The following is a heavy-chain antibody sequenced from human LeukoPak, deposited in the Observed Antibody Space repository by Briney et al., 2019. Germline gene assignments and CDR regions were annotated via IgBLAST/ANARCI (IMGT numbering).Heavy chain of an antibody. V-gene: IGHV3-48*03. J-gene: IGHJ6*04. Sequence: GGSLRLSCEASGFTFNTYAMNWVRQAPGKGLEWVSYISSSGSTIYYADSVKGRFTISRDNAKNSLYLQMNSLRAEDTAVYYCAELGITMIGGVWGKGTTVTISS. CDR2: ISSSGSTI. D-gene: IGHD3-10*02. CDR1: GFTFNTYA. CDR3: AELGITMIGGV.